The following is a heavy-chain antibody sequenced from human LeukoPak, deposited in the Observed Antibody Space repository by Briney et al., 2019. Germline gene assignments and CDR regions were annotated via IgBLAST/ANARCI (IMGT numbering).Heavy chain of an antibody. CDR2: IYTSGST. CDR3: ARDLSPIVVVGGYFDY. V-gene: IGHV4-30-4*07. J-gene: IGHJ4*02. Sequence: SETLSLTCAVSGGSISSGGYSWSWIRQPPGKGLEWIGRIYTSGSTNYNPSLKSRVTMSVDTSKNQFSLKLSSVTAADTAVYYCARDLSPIVVVGGYFDYWGQGTLVTVSS. CDR1: GGSISSGGYS. D-gene: IGHD3-22*01.